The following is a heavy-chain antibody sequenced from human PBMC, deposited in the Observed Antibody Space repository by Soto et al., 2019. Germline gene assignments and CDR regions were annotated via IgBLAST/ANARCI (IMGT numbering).Heavy chain of an antibody. Sequence: SVKVSCKASGGTFSSYAISWVRQAPGQGLEWMGGIIPIFGTANYAQKFQGRVTITADKSTSTAYMELSSLRSEDTAVYYCARDPVRGYSYGFYGMDVWGQGTTVTVSS. V-gene: IGHV1-69*06. J-gene: IGHJ6*02. CDR3: ARDPVRGYSYGFYGMDV. CDR2: IIPIFGTA. CDR1: GGTFSSYA. D-gene: IGHD5-18*01.